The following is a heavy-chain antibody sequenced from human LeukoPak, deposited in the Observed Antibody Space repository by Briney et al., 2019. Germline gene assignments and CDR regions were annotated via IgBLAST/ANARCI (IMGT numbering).Heavy chain of an antibody. CDR1: GFTFSRNW. J-gene: IGHJ3*02. D-gene: IGHD2-8*02. CDR3: VSLTGHDAFDI. CDR2: INSDGSRT. V-gene: IGHV3-74*01. Sequence: PGGSLRLSCAASGFTFSRNWMHWVRQAPGKGLVWLSRINSDGSRTIYADSVKGRLTISGDNAKNTLYLEMYSLTVEDTAVYYCVSLTGHDAFDIWGQGTMVTVSS.